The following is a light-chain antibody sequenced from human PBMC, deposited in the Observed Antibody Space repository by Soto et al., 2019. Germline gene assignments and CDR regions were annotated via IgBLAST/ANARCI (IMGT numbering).Light chain of an antibody. V-gene: IGKV3-20*01. Sequence: EIVLTQSPGTLSLSPGETATLSCRASQRVSTSYLAWYQQRPGQAPRLLIYGASSRAIGIPDKFTGSGSGTDFTLTIGRLGPEDFVVYYCQHYENSVTFGQGTNVEIK. J-gene: IGKJ1*01. CDR2: GAS. CDR3: QHYENSVT. CDR1: QRVSTSY.